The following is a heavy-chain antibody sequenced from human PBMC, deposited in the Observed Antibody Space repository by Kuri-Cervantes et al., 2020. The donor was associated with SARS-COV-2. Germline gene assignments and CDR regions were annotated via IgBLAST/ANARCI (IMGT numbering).Heavy chain of an antibody. CDR3: AREGVVPAAISPYWYFDL. CDR1: ETTFPNYD. V-gene: IGHV1-8*01. J-gene: IGHJ2*01. CDR2: VKTNSGNT. Sequence: ASVKVSCKAPETTFPNYDINWVRQATGQGLEWMGMVKTNSGNTLYAQIFQGRVTMTRDTSTSTVYMELSSLRSEDTAVYYCAREGVVPAAISPYWYFDLWGRGTLVTVSS. D-gene: IGHD2-2*02.